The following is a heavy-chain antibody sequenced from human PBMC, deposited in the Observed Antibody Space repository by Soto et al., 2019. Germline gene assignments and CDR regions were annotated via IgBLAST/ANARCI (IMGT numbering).Heavy chain of an antibody. CDR3: ARGPPGYFTSWYLFVH. CDR1: GYTFTAYH. Sequence: ASVKVSCKASGYTFTAYHLQWVRQAPGQGLEWLGWINPNSGVTQYAQRFQGRVTMTRDLSINTAYMVLSSLRSDDTAIYYTARGPPGYFTSWYLFVHWGQGTQVTVSS. D-gene: IGHD6-13*01. V-gene: IGHV1-2*02. J-gene: IGHJ5*02. CDR2: INPNSGVT.